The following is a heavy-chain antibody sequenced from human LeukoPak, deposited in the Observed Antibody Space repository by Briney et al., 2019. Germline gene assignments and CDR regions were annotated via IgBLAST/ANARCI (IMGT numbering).Heavy chain of an antibody. CDR2: IYYSGST. Sequence: SETLSLTCTVSADSLSNYYWSWIRQPPGKGLEWIGYIYYSGSTNYNPSLKSRVTISVDTSKNQFSLKLSSVTAADTAVYHCARDMVEAHGTFDIWGQGTMVTVSS. V-gene: IGHV4-59*13. CDR3: ARDMVEAHGTFDI. D-gene: IGHD2-15*01. CDR1: ADSLSNYY. J-gene: IGHJ3*02.